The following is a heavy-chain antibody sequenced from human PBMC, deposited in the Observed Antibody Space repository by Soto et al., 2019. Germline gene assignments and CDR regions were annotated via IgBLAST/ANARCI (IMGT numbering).Heavy chain of an antibody. J-gene: IGHJ3*01. CDR3: TTDRPFTGGGVIAT. Sequence: EVQLVESGGGLVKPGGSLRLSCAASGLTFSNLWMTWVRQAPGKAPEWVGRIKSKRGGGTTDYAAPVNGRYTISRDDSKSTVYLQMNSLKLEVTAVYYGTTDRPFTGGGVIATWGQGTMVTVSS. V-gene: IGHV3-15*01. D-gene: IGHD3-16*01. CDR2: IKSKRGGGTT. CDR1: GLTFSNLW.